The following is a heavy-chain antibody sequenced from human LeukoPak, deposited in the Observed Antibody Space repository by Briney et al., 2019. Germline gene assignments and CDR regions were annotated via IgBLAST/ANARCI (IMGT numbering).Heavy chain of an antibody. CDR2: IYSGGST. CDR3: ARVTDYGGNFDAFDI. Sequence: GGSLRLSCAASGFTFSSYEMNWVRQAPGKGLEWVSVIYSGGSTYYADSVKGRFTISRDNSKNTLYLQMNSLRAEDTAVYYCARVTDYGGNFDAFDIWGQGTMVTVSS. V-gene: IGHV3-53*01. D-gene: IGHD4-23*01. CDR1: GFTFSSYE. J-gene: IGHJ3*02.